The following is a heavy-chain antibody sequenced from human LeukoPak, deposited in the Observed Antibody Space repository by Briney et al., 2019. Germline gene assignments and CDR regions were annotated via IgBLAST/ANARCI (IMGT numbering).Heavy chain of an antibody. Sequence: ASETLSLTCTVSGGSISSGGYYWSWIRQPPGKGLEWIGYIYHSGSTYYNPSLKSRVTISVDTSKNQFSLKLSSVTAADTAVYYCARGPTKTGALDYWGQGTLVTVSS. V-gene: IGHV4-30-2*01. J-gene: IGHJ4*02. CDR3: ARGPTKTGALDY. CDR1: GGSISSGGYY. D-gene: IGHD1-1*01. CDR2: IYHSGST.